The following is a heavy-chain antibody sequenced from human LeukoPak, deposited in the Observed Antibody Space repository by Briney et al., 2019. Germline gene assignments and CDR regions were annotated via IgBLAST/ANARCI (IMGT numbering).Heavy chain of an antibody. D-gene: IGHD3-22*01. CDR3: ARDQYYYDSSGYLSYFDY. CDR1: GGSISSSNW. V-gene: IGHV4-4*02. CDR2: IYYSGST. Sequence: SETLSLTCAVSGGSISSSNWWSWVRQPPGKGLEWIGSIYYSGSTYYNPSLKSRVTISVDTSKNQFSLKLSSVTAADTAVYYCARDQYYYDSSGYLSYFDYWGQGTLVTVSS. J-gene: IGHJ4*02.